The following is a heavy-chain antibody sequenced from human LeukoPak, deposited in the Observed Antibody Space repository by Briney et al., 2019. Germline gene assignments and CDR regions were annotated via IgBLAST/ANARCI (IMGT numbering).Heavy chain of an antibody. Sequence: SVKVSCKASGGTFSSYAISWVRQAPGQGLEWMGRIIPILGIANYAQKFQGRVTMTRDTSTSTVYMELSSLRSEDTAVYYCARAAAGPEYFQHWGQGTLVTVSS. D-gene: IGHD6-13*01. V-gene: IGHV1-69*04. CDR2: IIPILGIA. J-gene: IGHJ1*01. CDR3: ARAAAGPEYFQH. CDR1: GGTFSSYA.